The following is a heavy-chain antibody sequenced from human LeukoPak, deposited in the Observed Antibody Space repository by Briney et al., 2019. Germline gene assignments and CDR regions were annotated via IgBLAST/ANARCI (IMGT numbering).Heavy chain of an antibody. CDR1: GFTFSSYW. J-gene: IGHJ4*02. CDR2: INSDTSTI. Sequence: GGSLRLSCAASGFTFSSYWMHWVRQAPGKGLEWVSYINSDTSTIYYADSVKGRFTISRDNAKNSLSLQMNSLRADDTAVYYCASSQGPLDYWGQGTLVTVSS. CDR3: ASSQGPLDY. V-gene: IGHV3-48*01.